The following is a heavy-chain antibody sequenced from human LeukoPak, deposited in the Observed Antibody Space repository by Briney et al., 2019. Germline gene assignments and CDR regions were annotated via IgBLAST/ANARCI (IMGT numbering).Heavy chain of an antibody. Sequence: ASVKVSCKASGYTFTDYALHWERQAPGQSLEWMGWTNGATGNTRFSQDFQGRLTITIDTSASTAFLDLSSLRSDDTAVYYCARSAGGSGSYSPFDYWGQGTLVTVSS. CDR3: ARSAGGSGSYSPFDY. V-gene: IGHV1-3*01. CDR2: TNGATGNT. CDR1: GYTFTDYA. D-gene: IGHD3-10*01. J-gene: IGHJ4*02.